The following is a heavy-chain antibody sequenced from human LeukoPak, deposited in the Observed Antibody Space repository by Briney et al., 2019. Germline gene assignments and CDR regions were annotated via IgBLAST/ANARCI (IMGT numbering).Heavy chain of an antibody. D-gene: IGHD2-15*01. CDR1: GFTFSSYG. V-gene: IGHV3-33*01. CDR2: IWYDGSNK. J-gene: IGHJ4*02. Sequence: PGRSLRLSCAASGFTFSSYGMHWVRQAPGKGLEWVAVIWYDGSNKYYADSVKGRFTISRGNSKNTLYLQMNSLRAEDTAVYYCARDGGGYCSGGSCYFPAPLDYWGQGTLVTVSS. CDR3: ARDGGGYCSGGSCYFPAPLDY.